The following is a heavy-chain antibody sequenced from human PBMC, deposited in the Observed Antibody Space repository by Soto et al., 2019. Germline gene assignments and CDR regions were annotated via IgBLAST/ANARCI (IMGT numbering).Heavy chain of an antibody. V-gene: IGHV3-7*01. Sequence: GGSLRLSCAASGFTFSSYWMSWLRQAPGKGLEWVANIKQDGSEKYYVDSVKGRFTISRDNAKNSLYLQMNSLRAEDTAGDYCARNLWSGRTAAGYWGQGTLVTVS. CDR1: GFTFSSYW. J-gene: IGHJ4*02. CDR2: IKQDGSEK. CDR3: ARNLWSGRTAAGY. D-gene: IGHD3-3*01.